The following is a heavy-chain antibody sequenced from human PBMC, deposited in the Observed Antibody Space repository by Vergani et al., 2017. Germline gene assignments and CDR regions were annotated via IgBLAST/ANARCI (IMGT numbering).Heavy chain of an antibody. Sequence: QMQLVHSGAEVKKTGSSVKVSCKAFGYTFTYRYLHWVRQAPGQALDWMGWITTFNGNTNYAQKFQDRVTITRDRSMSTAYMELSSLRSEDTAMYYCALAESSTSCINSVCITPETGSWFDPWGQGTLVTVSA. V-gene: IGHV1-45*02. CDR2: ITTFNGNT. CDR1: GYTFTYRY. J-gene: IGHJ5*02. D-gene: IGHD2-2*01. CDR3: ALAESSTSCINSVCITPETGSWFDP.